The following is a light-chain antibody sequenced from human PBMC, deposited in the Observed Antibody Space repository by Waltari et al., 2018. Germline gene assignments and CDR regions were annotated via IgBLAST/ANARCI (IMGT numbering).Light chain of an antibody. V-gene: IGLV1-47*01. CDR2: RKD. CDR3: ASWDDSLSGHYV. J-gene: IGLJ1*01. CDR1: NSNIGSNH. Sequence: QSVLTQPPSASGTPGQRVTISCSGSNSNIGSNHVYWYQQLPGTAPQLLIYRKDQRPSGVPDRFSGSKSGPSASLAINGLRSEDEADYYCASWDDSLSGHYVFGTGTKVTV.